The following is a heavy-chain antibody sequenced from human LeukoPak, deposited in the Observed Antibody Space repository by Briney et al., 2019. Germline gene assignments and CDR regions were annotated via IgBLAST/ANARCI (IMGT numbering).Heavy chain of an antibody. CDR2: IYYSGNT. D-gene: IGHD5-24*01. Sequence: SETLSLTCTVSGGSISSYYWSWIRQPPGKGLEWIGYIYYSGNTNYNPSLKSRVTISVDTSKNQFSLKLSSVTAADTAVYYCARRDGYKFDYWGQGTLVTVSS. CDR1: GGSISSYY. CDR3: ARRDGYKFDY. J-gene: IGHJ4*02. V-gene: IGHV4-59*01.